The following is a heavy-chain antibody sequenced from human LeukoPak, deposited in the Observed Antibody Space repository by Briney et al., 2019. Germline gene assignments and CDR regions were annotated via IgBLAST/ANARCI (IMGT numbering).Heavy chain of an antibody. CDR2: ITWNSDRK. D-gene: IGHD3-22*01. Sequence: GGSLRLSCAASGFTFSSYAMHWVRQAPGKGLEWVSGITWNSDRKGYADSVKGRFTISRDNAKNSLYLQMNSLRAEDMALYYCAKAGGSGYYNDAFDIWGQGTMVTVSS. J-gene: IGHJ3*02. V-gene: IGHV3-9*03. CDR1: GFTFSSYA. CDR3: AKAGGSGYYNDAFDI.